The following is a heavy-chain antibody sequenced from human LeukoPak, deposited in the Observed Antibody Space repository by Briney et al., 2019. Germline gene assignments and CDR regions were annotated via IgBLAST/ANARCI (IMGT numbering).Heavy chain of an antibody. D-gene: IGHD3-10*01. CDR2: MRQDGNEK. V-gene: IGHV3-7*01. J-gene: IGHJ4*02. CDR3: ATDRRGSNDY. Sequence: GGSLRLYCVASGLTFSSDWMGGVRQAPGEGLWWVANMRQDGNEKYYVDSVRGRFTISSDNAKNSLYLQMNSLRAEDTAVYYCATDRRGSNDYWGQGTLVTVSS. CDR1: GLTFSSDW.